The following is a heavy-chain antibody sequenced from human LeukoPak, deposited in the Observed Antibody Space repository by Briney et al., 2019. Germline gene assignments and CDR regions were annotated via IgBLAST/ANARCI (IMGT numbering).Heavy chain of an antibody. J-gene: IGHJ6*04. V-gene: IGHV1-24*01. CDR1: GYTLTELS. D-gene: IGHD1-1*01. CDR3: ATADNWNPTGGYGMDV. CDR2: FDPEDGET. Sequence: ASVKVSFKVSGYTLTELSMHWVRQAPGKGLEWMGGFDPEDGETIYAQKFQGRVTMTEDTSTDTAYMELSSLRSEDTAVYYCATADNWNPTGGYGMDVWGKGTTVTVSS.